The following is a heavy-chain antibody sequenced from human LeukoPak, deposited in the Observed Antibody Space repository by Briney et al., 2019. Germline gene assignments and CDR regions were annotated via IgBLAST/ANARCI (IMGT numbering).Heavy chain of an antibody. CDR2: IRSKAYGGTT. CDR3: TRGPIDYYDSSGYAWWDDY. V-gene: IGHV3-49*04. CDR1: GFTFGDYA. Sequence: PGRSLRLSCTASGFTFGDYAMSWVRQTPGKGLEWVGFIRSKAYGGTTEYAASVKGRFTISRDDSKSIAYLQMNSLKTEDTAVYYCTRGPIDYYDSSGYAWWDDYWGQGTLVTVSS. J-gene: IGHJ4*02. D-gene: IGHD3-22*01.